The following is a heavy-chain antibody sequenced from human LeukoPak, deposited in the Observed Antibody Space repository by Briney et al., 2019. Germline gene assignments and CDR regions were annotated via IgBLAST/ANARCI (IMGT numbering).Heavy chain of an antibody. J-gene: IGHJ4*02. CDR3: ARGATDDSSGYWYYFDY. CDR2: INHSGST. D-gene: IGHD3-22*01. Sequence: PSETLSLTCAVYGGSFSGYYWSWIRQPPGKGLEWIGEINHSGSTNYNPSLKSRVTISVDTSKNQFSLKLSSVTAADTAVYYCARGATDDSSGYWYYFDYWGQGTLDTVSS. CDR1: GGSFSGYY. V-gene: IGHV4-34*01.